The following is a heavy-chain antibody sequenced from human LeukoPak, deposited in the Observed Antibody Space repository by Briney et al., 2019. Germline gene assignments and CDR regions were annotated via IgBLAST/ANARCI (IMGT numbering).Heavy chain of an antibody. CDR2: INSSSSSR. CDR3: ARVNTGNRYYDR. D-gene: IGHD1-14*01. V-gene: IGHV3-21*01. J-gene: IGHJ2*01. CDR1: GFSFSAHS. Sequence: GSVRLYCAAYGFSFSAHSIHWVRPAPGKGLGWGSSINSSSSSRYYTIPVKKRLTISKDDPENTVYQQMNSQGAEDTALYFCARVNTGNRYYDRWGRSTLVTVSS.